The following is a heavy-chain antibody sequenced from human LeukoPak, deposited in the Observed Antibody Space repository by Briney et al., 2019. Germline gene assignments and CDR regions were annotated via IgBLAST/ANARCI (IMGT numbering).Heavy chain of an antibody. Sequence: SETLSLTCAVYGGSFSGYYWSWIRQPPGKGLEWIGEINHSGSTNYNPSLKSRVTISVDTSKNQFSLKLSSVTAADTAVYYCARDRYSSAFDIWGQGTMVTVSS. V-gene: IGHV4-34*01. J-gene: IGHJ3*02. D-gene: IGHD1-14*01. CDR1: GGSFSGYY. CDR3: ARDRYSSAFDI. CDR2: INHSGST.